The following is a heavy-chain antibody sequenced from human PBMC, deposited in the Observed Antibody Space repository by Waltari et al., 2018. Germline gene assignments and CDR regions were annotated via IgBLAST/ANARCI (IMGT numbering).Heavy chain of an antibody. CDR1: GYTFTGYY. CDR2: INPNSGGT. V-gene: IGHV1-2*06. Sequence: QVQLVQSGAEVKKPGASVKVSCKASGYTFTGYYMHWVRQAPGQGLEWMGRINPNSGGTNYAQKFQGRVTMTRDTSISTAYMELSRLRSDDTAVYYCARSQYCSSTSCCRDFDYWGQGTLVTVSS. J-gene: IGHJ4*02. D-gene: IGHD2-2*01. CDR3: ARSQYCSSTSCCRDFDY.